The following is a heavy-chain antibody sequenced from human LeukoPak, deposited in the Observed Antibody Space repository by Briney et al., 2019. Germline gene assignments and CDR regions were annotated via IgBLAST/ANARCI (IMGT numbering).Heavy chain of an antibody. D-gene: IGHD6-19*01. CDR2: IYYSGST. CDR3: ATAGYSSGSED. V-gene: IGHV4-59*08. J-gene: IGHJ4*02. CDR1: GGSISSYY. Sequence: PSEALSLTCTVSGGSISSYYWSWIRQPPGKGLEWIGYIYYSGSTNYNPSLKSRVTVSVDTSKNQFSLKLSSVTAADTAVYYGATAGYSSGSEDWGQGTLVTVSS.